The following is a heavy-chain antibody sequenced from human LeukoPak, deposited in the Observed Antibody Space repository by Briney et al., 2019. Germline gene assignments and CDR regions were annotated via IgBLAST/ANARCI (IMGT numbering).Heavy chain of an antibody. CDR2: ISAYNGNT. Sequence: ASVKVSCKASGYTFTGYYMHWVRQAPGQGLEWMGWISAYNGNTNYAQKLQGRVTMTTDTSTSTAYMELRSLRSDDTAVYYCARAPVPRSSSWSEWSFFDYWGQGTLVTVSS. CDR1: GYTFTGYY. J-gene: IGHJ4*02. V-gene: IGHV1-18*04. CDR3: ARAPVPRSSSWSEWSFFDY. D-gene: IGHD6-13*01.